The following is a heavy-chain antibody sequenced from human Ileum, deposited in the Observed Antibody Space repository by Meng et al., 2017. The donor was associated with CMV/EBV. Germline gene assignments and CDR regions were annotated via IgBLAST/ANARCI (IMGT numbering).Heavy chain of an antibody. CDR2: VSGSSITT. D-gene: IGHD4-17*01. Sequence: EVQLLESGGDLVQPGGSLRLSCVGSGFTFSSYALSWVRQAPGKGLEWVSTVSGSSITTYYADSVKGRFTISRDNYNDILSLEMNSLRVEDTALYYCATWDPHGDYAFDYWGQGTLVTVSS. CDR1: GFTFSSYA. V-gene: IGHV3-23*01. J-gene: IGHJ4*02. CDR3: ATWDPHGDYAFDY.